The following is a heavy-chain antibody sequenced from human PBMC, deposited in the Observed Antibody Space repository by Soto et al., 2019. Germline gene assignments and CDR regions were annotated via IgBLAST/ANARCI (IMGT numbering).Heavy chain of an antibody. CDR1: GGSIRRSDSY. V-gene: IGHV4-30-4*08. Sequence: PSETLSLTCSVSGGSIRRSDSYWTWVRQGPGKGLEWIAYISDSGRTDYNPSLKSRATISIDTSKNVFFLNLSSVTAADTAVYYCARTTMIALVYYFDYWGQGTLVTVSS. J-gene: IGHJ4*02. CDR3: ARTTMIALVYYFDY. D-gene: IGHD3-22*01. CDR2: ISDSGRT.